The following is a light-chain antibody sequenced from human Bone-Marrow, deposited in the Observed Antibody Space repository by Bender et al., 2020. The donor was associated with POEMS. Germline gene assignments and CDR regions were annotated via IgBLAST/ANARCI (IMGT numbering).Light chain of an antibody. V-gene: IGLV3-21*02. J-gene: IGLJ2*01. CDR3: SSIAGARDHTVF. CDR1: NIGSYS. CDR2: DDS. Sequence: SYVLSQPPSVSAAPGQTARITCGGDNIGSYSVHWYQLKPGQAPVLVVHDDSDRPSGIPARFSGSKSGYTASLTISGLQAEDEADYFCSSIAGARDHTVFFGGGTKLTVL.